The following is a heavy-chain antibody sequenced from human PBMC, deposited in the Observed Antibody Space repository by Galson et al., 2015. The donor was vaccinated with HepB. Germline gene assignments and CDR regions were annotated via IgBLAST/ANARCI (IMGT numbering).Heavy chain of an antibody. J-gene: IGHJ5*02. CDR1: GYTFTGYY. V-gene: IGHV1-2*06. D-gene: IGHD2-2*02. CDR3: ARGGPATAIRGSWFDP. CDR2: INPNSGGT. Sequence: SVKVSCKASGYTFTGYYMHWVRQAPGQGLEWMGRINPNSGGTNYAQKFQGRVTMTRDTSISTAYMELSRLRSDDTAVYYCARGGPATAIRGSWFDPWGQGTLVTVSS.